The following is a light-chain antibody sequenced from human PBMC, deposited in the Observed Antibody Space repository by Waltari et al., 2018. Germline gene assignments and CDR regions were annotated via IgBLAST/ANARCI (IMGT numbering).Light chain of an antibody. CDR3: QQYHDWPLYT. J-gene: IGKJ2*01. Sequence: EIVMTQSPATLSVSPGERASLSCRATQTISSNLAWYQQKPGQAPRLLIYGASTRATGVPPRFSGSGSGTDFTLTISSLQSEDFAVYYCQQYHDWPLYTFGQGTNLEIK. CDR2: GAS. V-gene: IGKV3-15*01. CDR1: QTISSN.